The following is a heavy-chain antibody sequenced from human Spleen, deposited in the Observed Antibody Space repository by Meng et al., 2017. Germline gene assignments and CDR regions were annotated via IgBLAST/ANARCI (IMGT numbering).Heavy chain of an antibody. CDR3: ARGPSYGGSYSDY. CDR1: GGSISTYY. D-gene: IGHD2-21*02. V-gene: IGHV4-59*01. Sequence: QVQLQESGPGLVKPSETLSLTCTVSGGSISTYYWSWIRQSPEKGLEWIGYINYSGRTNYIPSLRSRATISVDPSKNQFSLNLRSVTAADTAVYYCARGPSYGGSYSDYWGQGTLVTVSS. CDR2: INYSGRT. J-gene: IGHJ4*02.